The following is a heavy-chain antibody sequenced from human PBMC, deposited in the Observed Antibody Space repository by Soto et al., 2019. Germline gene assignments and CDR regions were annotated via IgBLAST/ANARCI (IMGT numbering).Heavy chain of an antibody. CDR1: GGTFSSYA. CDR3: ARGVSCDGVDYHPHRMAV. CDR2: IIPIFGTA. J-gene: IGHJ6*02. D-gene: IGHD4-17*01. V-gene: IGHV1-69*13. Sequence: PVKVSCKTSGGTFSSYAISWVRQAPGQGLEWMGGIIPIFGTANYAQKFQGRVTITADESTSTAYMELSSLRSEDTAVYYCARGVSCDGVDYHPHRMAVWGQGSTVTVS.